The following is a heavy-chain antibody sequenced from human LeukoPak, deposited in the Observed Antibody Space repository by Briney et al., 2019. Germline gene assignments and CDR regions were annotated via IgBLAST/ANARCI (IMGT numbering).Heavy chain of an antibody. CDR3: ARVSRIAAAEPFDY. Sequence: SGGPQSLFCTVSSLIHCRYDMHWPRDAPGGGLEWVSYISSSSRTIYYADSVKGRFTISRDNAKNSLYLQMNSLRAEDTAVYYCARVSRIAAAEPFDYWGQGALVTVSS. D-gene: IGHD6-13*01. CDR2: ISSSSRTI. CDR1: SLIHCRYD. V-gene: IGHV3-48*03. J-gene: IGHJ4*02.